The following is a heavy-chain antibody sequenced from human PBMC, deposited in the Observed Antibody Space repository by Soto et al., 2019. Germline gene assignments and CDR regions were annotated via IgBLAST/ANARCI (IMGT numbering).Heavy chain of an antibody. J-gene: IGHJ5*02. CDR3: ARRGGLVPAATWFDP. Sequence: GESLKISCKGSGYSFTGYWISWVRQMPGKVLEWMGRIDPSDSYTNYSPSFQGQVTISADKSISTAYLQWRSLKASDTAMYYCARRGGLVPAATWFDPWGQGTLVTVSS. V-gene: IGHV5-10-1*04. CDR1: GYSFTGYW. D-gene: IGHD2-2*01. CDR2: IDPSDSYT.